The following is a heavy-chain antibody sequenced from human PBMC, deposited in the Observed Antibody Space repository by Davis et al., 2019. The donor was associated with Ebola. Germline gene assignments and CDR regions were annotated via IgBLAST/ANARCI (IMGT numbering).Heavy chain of an antibody. J-gene: IGHJ3*02. CDR2: IRNDGGSK. V-gene: IGHV3-30*02. CDR3: AKDASYGFDI. Sequence: PGGSLRLSCGASGFTFSSSKMHWVRQAPGKGLEWVAFIRNDGGSKYYGDSVKGRFTISRDNSKNTLYLQMNSLRAEDTAVHYCAKDASYGFDIWGQGTMVTVSS. CDR1: GFTFSSSK.